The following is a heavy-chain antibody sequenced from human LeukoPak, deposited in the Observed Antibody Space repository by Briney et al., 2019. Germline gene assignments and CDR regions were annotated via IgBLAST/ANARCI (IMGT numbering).Heavy chain of an antibody. J-gene: IGHJ4*02. D-gene: IGHD5-12*01. Sequence: ASVKVSCKASGGTFTSYAISWVRQAPGQGLEWMGRIITILGIANYAQKFQGRVTITADKSTSTAYMELSSLRSEDTAVYYCASASLGYSGYDFGFDYWGQGTLVTVSS. CDR2: IITILGIA. V-gene: IGHV1-69*04. CDR3: ASASLGYSGYDFGFDY. CDR1: GGTFTSYA.